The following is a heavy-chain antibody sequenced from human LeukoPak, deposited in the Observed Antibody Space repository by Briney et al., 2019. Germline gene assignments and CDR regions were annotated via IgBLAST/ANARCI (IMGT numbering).Heavy chain of an antibody. CDR3: AKIESVGTSFDY. V-gene: IGHV3-7*03. CDR1: GFIFSTYW. D-gene: IGHD2-2*01. Sequence: GGSLRLSCTASGFIFSTYWMSWVRQAPGKVPEWVANIKQDGSEKYHVDSVKGRFTISRDNSKRMLYLQMNSLRAEDTAVYYCAKIESVGTSFDYWGQGTLVTVSS. CDR2: IKQDGSEK. J-gene: IGHJ4*02.